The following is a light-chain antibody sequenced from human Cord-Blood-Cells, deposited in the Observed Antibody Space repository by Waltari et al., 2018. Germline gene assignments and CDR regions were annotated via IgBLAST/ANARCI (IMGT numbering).Light chain of an antibody. V-gene: IGKV1-33*01. CDR3: QQYDNLGGT. CDR1: QDISNY. J-gene: IGKJ3*01. Sequence: DIQMTQSPSSLSASVGDRVTITCQASQDISNYLNWYQQKPGKAPKLLFYDASNLETGVPSRFSGSGSGTDFTFTISSLQPEDIATYYCQQYDNLGGTFGPGTKVDIK. CDR2: DAS.